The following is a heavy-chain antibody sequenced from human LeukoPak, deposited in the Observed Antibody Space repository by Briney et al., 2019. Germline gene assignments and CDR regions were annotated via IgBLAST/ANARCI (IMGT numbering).Heavy chain of an antibody. J-gene: IGHJ4*02. CDR2: IHYSGSSGST. V-gene: IGHV4-59*02. Sequence: SETLSLTCTVSGGSVTSYYWSWIRQPPGRGLEWIGNIHYSGSSGSTNYNPSLKSRVTTSVDTSTNQLSLRLSSVTAADTAVYYCARVSDLAAAGTYDYWGQGTLVTVSS. D-gene: IGHD6-13*01. CDR3: ARVSDLAAAGTYDY. CDR1: GGSVTSYY.